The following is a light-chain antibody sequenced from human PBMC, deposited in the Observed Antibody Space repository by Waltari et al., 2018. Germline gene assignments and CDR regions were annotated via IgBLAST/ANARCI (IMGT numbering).Light chain of an antibody. V-gene: IGKV2-28*01. J-gene: IGKJ3*01. CDR1: PGLLHSNGCNS. Sequence: IVMTPSPLSLPVAPGAPASISCISCPGLLHSNGCNSLDWYLQKPGQPPKLLIYLGSNRASGVPDRFSGRGSGTDFTLKISRVEAEDVGVYYCMQTTQTPAILTSGPGTKVAIK. CDR3: MQTTQTPAILT. CDR2: LGS.